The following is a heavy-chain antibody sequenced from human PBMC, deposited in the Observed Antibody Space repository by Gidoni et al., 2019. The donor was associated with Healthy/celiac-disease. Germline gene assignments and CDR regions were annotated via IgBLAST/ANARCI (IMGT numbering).Heavy chain of an antibody. CDR3: AKDRTYYYYGMDV. CDR1: GFTFSSYG. J-gene: IGHJ6*02. Sequence: QVQLVESGGGVVQPGRSLSLSCAASGFTFSSYGMHWVRQAPGKGLEWVAVISYDGSNKYYADSVKGRFTISRDNSKNTLYLQMNSLRAEDTAVYYCAKDRTYYYYGMDVWGQGTTVTVSS. CDR2: ISYDGSNK. V-gene: IGHV3-30*18.